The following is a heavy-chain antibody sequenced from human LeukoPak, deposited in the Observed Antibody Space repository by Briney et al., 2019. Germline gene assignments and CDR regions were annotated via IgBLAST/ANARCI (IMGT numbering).Heavy chain of an antibody. V-gene: IGHV3-30*09. D-gene: IGHD6-19*01. CDR1: GFTFSSYA. CDR2: ISYDGSDK. J-gene: IGHJ4*02. CDR3: ARDVYSSTPNFFEY. Sequence: GGSLRLSCVASGFTFSSYAIHWVRQAPGKGPEWVAIISYDGSDKYYADSVKGRFAISRDNSKNTLYLQMNSLRAEDTALYYCARDVYSSTPNFFEYWGQGTRVTVSS.